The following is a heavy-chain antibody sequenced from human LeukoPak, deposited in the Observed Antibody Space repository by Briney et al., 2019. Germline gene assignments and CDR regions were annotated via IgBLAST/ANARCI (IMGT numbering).Heavy chain of an antibody. CDR2: IYTSGST. D-gene: IGHD3-22*01. CDR3: ARHFSHSSGYYTNDAFDI. CDR1: GGSISSYY. J-gene: IGHJ3*02. V-gene: IGHV4-4*09. Sequence: SETLSLTCTVSGGSISSYYWSWIRQPPGKGLEWIGYIYTSGSTNYNPSPKSRVTISVDTSKNQFSLKLSSVTAADTAVYYCARHFSHSSGYYTNDAFDIWGQGTMVTVSS.